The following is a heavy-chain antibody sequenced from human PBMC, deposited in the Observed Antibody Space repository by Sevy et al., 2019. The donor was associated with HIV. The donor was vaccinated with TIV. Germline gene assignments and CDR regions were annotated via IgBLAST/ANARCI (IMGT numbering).Heavy chain of an antibody. CDR1: GFTFTTYG. J-gene: IGHJ3*02. CDR2: MSYDGSKK. V-gene: IGHV3-30*18. Sequence: GGSLRLSCVASGFTFTTYGIHWVRQAPGKGPEWVAVMSYDGSKKYYADSVKGRFTISRENSKNTLYLSMNSLRDEDTGVYFCAKLGSTTLTTSDAFDIWGQGTLVTVSS. CDR3: AKLGSTTLTTSDAFDI. D-gene: IGHD4-17*01.